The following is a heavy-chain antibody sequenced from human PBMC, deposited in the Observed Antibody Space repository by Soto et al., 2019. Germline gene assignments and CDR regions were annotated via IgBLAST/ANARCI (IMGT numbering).Heavy chain of an antibody. CDR2: ISAYNGNT. V-gene: IGHV1-18*04. Sequence: ASVKVSCKASGYTFTSYGISWVRQAPGQGLEWMGWISAYNGNTNYAQKLQGRVTMTTDTSTSTAYMELRSLRSDDTAVYYCATDCSSTSCLGYYGMDVWGQGTTVTVPS. CDR3: ATDCSSTSCLGYYGMDV. J-gene: IGHJ6*02. D-gene: IGHD2-2*01. CDR1: GYTFTSYG.